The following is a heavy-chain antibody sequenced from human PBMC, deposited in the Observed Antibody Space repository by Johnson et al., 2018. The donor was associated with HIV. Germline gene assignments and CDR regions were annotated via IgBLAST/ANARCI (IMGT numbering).Heavy chain of an antibody. V-gene: IGHV3-30-3*01. D-gene: IGHD3-22*01. CDR3: AKGTHYSDSSGYWSNDASDI. Sequence: QVQLVESGGGLVQPGGSLRLSCPASAFTFSSYAMHWVRQAPGKGLEWVALISYDGSNKYFADSVKGRFTISRDNSKNTLHLQMNSLRAEDTAVYYCAKGTHYSDSSGYWSNDASDIWGQGTRVTVSS. J-gene: IGHJ3*02. CDR2: ISYDGSNK. CDR1: AFTFSSYA.